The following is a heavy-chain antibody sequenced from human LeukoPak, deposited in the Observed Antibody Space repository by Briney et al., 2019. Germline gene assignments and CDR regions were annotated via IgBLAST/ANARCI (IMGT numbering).Heavy chain of an antibody. V-gene: IGHV4-59*01. CDR1: GGSISSYY. D-gene: IGHD3-10*01. Sequence: PSETLSLTCTVSGGSISSYYWSWIRQPPGKGLEWIGYIYYSGSTNYNPSLKSRVTISVDTSKNQFSLKLSSVTAADTAVYYCARTLWFYFDYWGQGTLVTVSS. CDR3: ARTLWFYFDY. J-gene: IGHJ4*02. CDR2: IYYSGST.